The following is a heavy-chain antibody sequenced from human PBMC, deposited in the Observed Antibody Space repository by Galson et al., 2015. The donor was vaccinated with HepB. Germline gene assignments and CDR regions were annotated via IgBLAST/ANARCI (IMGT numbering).Heavy chain of an antibody. CDR1: GFTFSSYA. CDR3: ARVVVVAAPKMSSGWFDP. CDR2: ISYDGSNK. Sequence: SLRLSCAASGFTFSSYAMHWVRQAPGKGLEWVAVISYDGSNKYYADSVKGRFTISRDNSKNTLYLQMNSLRAEDTAVYYCARVVVVAAPKMSSGWFDPWGQGTLVTVSS. D-gene: IGHD2-15*01. V-gene: IGHV3-30*04. J-gene: IGHJ5*02.